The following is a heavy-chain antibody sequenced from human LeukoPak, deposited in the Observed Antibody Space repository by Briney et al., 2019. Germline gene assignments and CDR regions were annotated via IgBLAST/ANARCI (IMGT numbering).Heavy chain of an antibody. V-gene: IGHV3-53*01. J-gene: IGHJ4*02. CDR1: GLTVSSKY. CDR3: ARVGGDQVGY. CDR2: IYNNGNT. Sequence: GGSLRLSCAASGLTVSSKYMSWVRQAPEKGLEWVSVIYNNGNTHYADSVKGRFTISRDNSKNTLYLQMNSLRAEDTAVYYCARVGGDQVGYWGQGTLVTVSS. D-gene: IGHD4-17*01.